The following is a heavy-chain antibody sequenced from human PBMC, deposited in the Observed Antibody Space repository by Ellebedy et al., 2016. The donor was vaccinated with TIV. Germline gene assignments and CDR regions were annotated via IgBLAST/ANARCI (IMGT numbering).Heavy chain of an antibody. CDR2: TFAYSANT. V-gene: IGHV1-18*01. J-gene: IGHJ4*02. CDR3: ARVGNYYGGKPSYYFDY. D-gene: IGHD4-23*01. Sequence: AASVKVSCKASGYNFAHYGVSWVRQAPGQGLEWMGWTFAYSANTDWAQKFQGRVTITADESTYTAYMELSSLRSEDTAVYYCARVGNYYGGKPSYYFDYWGQGTLVTVSS. CDR1: GYNFAHYG.